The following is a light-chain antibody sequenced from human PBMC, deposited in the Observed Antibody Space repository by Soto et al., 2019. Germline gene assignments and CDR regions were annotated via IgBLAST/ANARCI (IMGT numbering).Light chain of an antibody. Sequence: DIQMTQSPSSLSASVADRVTITCRASQTVSIYLNWYRQKPGKDPKLLIYKASTLKTGVPSRFSGSGSGTEFTLTISSLQPDDLATYYCQQYNTYRTFGQGTKVDI. CDR3: QQYNTYRT. CDR2: KAS. V-gene: IGKV1-5*03. CDR1: QTVSIY. J-gene: IGKJ1*01.